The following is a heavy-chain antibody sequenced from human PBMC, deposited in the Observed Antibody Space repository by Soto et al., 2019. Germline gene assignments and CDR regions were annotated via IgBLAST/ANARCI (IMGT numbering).Heavy chain of an antibody. D-gene: IGHD6-13*01. CDR3: ARGGYSSSWDTTHHYFDY. CDR2: IWYDGSNK. CDR1: GFTFSSYG. J-gene: IGHJ4*02. V-gene: IGHV3-33*01. Sequence: PGGSLRLSCAASGFTFSSYGMHWVRQAPGKGLEWVAVIWYDGSNKYYADSVKGRFTISRDNSKNTLYLQMNSLRAEDTAVYYCARGGYSSSWDTTHHYFDYWGQGTLVTVS.